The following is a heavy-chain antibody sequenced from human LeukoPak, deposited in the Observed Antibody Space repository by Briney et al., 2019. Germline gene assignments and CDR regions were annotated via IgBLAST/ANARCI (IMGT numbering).Heavy chain of an antibody. CDR1: GFSFSRYA. CDR3: ARYSSSWQDAFDI. Sequence: GGSIRLSCAASGFSFSRYAMSWVPQAPGKGLEWVSAISGSGGSTYYADSVKGRFTISRDNSKNTLYLQMNSLRAEDTAVYYCARYSSSWQDAFDIWGQGTMVPVSS. D-gene: IGHD6-13*01. V-gene: IGHV3-23*01. J-gene: IGHJ3*02. CDR2: ISGSGGST.